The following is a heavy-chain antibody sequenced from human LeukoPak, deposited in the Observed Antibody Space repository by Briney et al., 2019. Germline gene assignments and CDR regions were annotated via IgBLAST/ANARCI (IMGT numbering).Heavy chain of an antibody. CDR1: GFTFSDHY. V-gene: IGHV3-11*04. CDR3: ARDFRGYAYDY. CDR2: MSTGGSVI. D-gene: IGHD3-22*01. Sequence: PGGSLRLSCAASGFTFSDHYMSWIRQAPGKGLEWVSYMSTGGSVIYYADSVKGRFTISRDNAKNSLYLQMNSLRAEDTAVYYCARDFRGYAYDYWGQGTLVTVYS. J-gene: IGHJ4*02.